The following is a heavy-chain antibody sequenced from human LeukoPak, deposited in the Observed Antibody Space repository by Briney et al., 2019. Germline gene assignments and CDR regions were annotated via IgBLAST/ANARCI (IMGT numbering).Heavy chain of an antibody. J-gene: IGHJ5*02. V-gene: IGHV4-4*02. CDR2: IYYSGTT. CDR1: GFTITNAW. Sequence: GSLRLSCAASGFTITNAWMSWVRQPPGKGLEWIGSIYYSGTTHYNPSLESRVTISVDTSKNQFSLKLASVTAAGTAIYYCAKGAGGFSYYNWFDPWGQGTLVTVSS. CDR3: AKGAGGFSYYNWFDP. D-gene: IGHD5-18*01.